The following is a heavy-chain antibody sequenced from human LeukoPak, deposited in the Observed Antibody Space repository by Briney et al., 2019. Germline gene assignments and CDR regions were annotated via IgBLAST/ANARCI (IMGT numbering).Heavy chain of an antibody. CDR2: INHSGST. CDR1: GGSFSGYY. CDR3: ASSPYDFWSGYQQRAFDI. J-gene: IGHJ3*02. D-gene: IGHD3-3*01. Sequence: PSETLSLTCAVYGGSFSGYYWSWIRQPPGKGLEWIGEINHSGSTNYNPSLKSRVTISVDTSKNQFSLKLSSVAAADTAVYYCASSPYDFWSGYQQRAFDIWGQGTMVTVSS. V-gene: IGHV4-34*01.